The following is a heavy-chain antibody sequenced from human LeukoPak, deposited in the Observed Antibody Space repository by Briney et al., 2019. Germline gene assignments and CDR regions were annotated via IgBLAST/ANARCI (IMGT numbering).Heavy chain of an antibody. Sequence: ASVKVSCKASGYTFTSYDINWVRQATGQGLEWMGWMNPNSGNTGYAQKFQGRVTMTRNTSISTAYMELSSLRSEDTAVYYCARGGGWGSSWLIDAFDIWGQGTMVTVSS. CDR2: MNPNSGNT. J-gene: IGHJ3*02. V-gene: IGHV1-8*01. D-gene: IGHD6-13*01. CDR3: ARGGGWGSSWLIDAFDI. CDR1: GYTFTSYD.